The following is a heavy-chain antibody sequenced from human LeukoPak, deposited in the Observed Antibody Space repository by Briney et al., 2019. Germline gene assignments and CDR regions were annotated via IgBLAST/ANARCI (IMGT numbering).Heavy chain of an antibody. CDR3: AREYYYSSGNYYNRIDY. CDR1: GYTFTGYY. D-gene: IGHD3-10*01. J-gene: IGHJ4*02. Sequence: ASVKVSCKASGYTFTGYYMHWVRQAPGQGLEWMGWINPNSGGTNYAQKFQGRVTMTRDTSISTAYMVLTRLRSDDTAVYSCAREYYYSSGNYYNRIDYWGQGTLVTVSS. CDR2: INPNSGGT. V-gene: IGHV1-2*02.